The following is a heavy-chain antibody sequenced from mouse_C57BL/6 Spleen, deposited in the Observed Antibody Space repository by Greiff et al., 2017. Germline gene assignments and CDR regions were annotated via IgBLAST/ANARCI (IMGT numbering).Heavy chain of an antibody. D-gene: IGHD1-1*01. V-gene: IGHV1-55*01. J-gene: IGHJ4*01. CDR3: ARGDYYGSSSNYYAMDY. Sequence: VKLQQPGAELVKPGASVKMSCKASGYTFTSYWITWVKQRPGQGLEWIGDIYPGSGSTNYNEKFKSKATLTVDTSSSTAYMQLSSLTSEDSAVYYCARGDYYGSSSNYYAMDYWGQGTSVTVSS. CDR2: IYPGSGST. CDR1: GYTFTSYW.